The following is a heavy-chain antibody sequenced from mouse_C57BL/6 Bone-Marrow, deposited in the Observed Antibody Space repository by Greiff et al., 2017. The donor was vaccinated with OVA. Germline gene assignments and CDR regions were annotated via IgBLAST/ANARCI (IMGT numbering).Heavy chain of an antibody. J-gene: IGHJ4*01. CDR1: GYTFTSYW. Sequence: QVQLQQPGAELVKPGASVKLSCKASGYTFTSYWMHWVKQRPGQGLEWIGMIHPISGSTTSNEKFKSTATLTVDKSSSTAYMQLSSLTSEDSAVYYCATYYCGSSPLYYAMDYWGQGTSVTVSS. D-gene: IGHD1-1*01. CDR3: ATYYCGSSPLYYAMDY. V-gene: IGHV1-64*01. CDR2: IHPISGST.